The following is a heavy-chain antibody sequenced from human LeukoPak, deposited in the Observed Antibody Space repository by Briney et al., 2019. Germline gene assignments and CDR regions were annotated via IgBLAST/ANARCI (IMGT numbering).Heavy chain of an antibody. CDR1: GFIFTNYW. Sequence: GGSLRLSCAASGFIFTNYWMSWVRQAPGKGLEWVANIKQGGSEKSYVDSVKGRFTISRDNAKNSLYLQMNSLRAEDTAVYYCTRDYNSGWYVNYWGQGTLVTVSS. D-gene: IGHD6-19*01. V-gene: IGHV3-7*01. CDR2: IKQGGSEK. J-gene: IGHJ4*02. CDR3: TRDYNSGWYVNY.